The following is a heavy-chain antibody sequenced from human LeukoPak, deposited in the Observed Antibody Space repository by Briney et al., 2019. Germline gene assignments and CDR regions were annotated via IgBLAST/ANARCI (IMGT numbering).Heavy chain of an antibody. J-gene: IGHJ4*02. CDR2: IGNKVSNNAI. CDR1: GFTFSGSA. CDR3: AGNYDSWTGLNF. V-gene: IGHV3-73*01. D-gene: IGHD3-3*01. Sequence: PGGSLTLSCAASGFTFSGSAMHWVRQASGEGLEWVGHIGNKVSNNAIEYGASLRGIFNISRDDQKDTAYLQVNSLKTEDTSVYDCAGNYDSWTGLNFWGQGTLVTVSS.